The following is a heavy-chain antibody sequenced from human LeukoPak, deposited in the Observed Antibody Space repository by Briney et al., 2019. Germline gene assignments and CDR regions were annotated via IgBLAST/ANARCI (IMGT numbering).Heavy chain of an antibody. D-gene: IGHD6-13*01. CDR2: IYYSGST. Sequence: SETMSLTCTVSGGSISSYYWSWVRQPPGKGLEWIGYIYYSGSTNYNPSLKSRVTISVDTSKNQFSLKLSSVTAADTAVYYCARASGYSSSWYPDYWGQGTLVTVSS. V-gene: IGHV4-59*01. CDR1: GGSISSYY. CDR3: ARASGYSSSWYPDY. J-gene: IGHJ4*02.